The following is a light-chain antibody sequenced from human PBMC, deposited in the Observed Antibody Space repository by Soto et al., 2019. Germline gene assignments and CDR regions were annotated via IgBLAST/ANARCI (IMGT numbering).Light chain of an antibody. CDR2: DVS. V-gene: IGLV2-11*01. CDR1: SSDVGTYNY. CDR3: CSYAGGYTHAV. Sequence: QSALTQPRSVSGPPGQSVSISCSGTSSDVGTYNYVSWYQQHPGKAPKLMIYDVSKRPSGVPDRFSGSKSDNTASLTISGLQAEHEADYYCCSYAGGYTHAVFGGGTKVTVL. J-gene: IGLJ2*01.